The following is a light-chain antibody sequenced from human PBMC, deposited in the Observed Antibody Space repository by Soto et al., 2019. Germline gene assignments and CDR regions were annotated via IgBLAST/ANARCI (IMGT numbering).Light chain of an antibody. V-gene: IGKV1-39*01. CDR1: QTINNY. J-gene: IGKJ2*01. Sequence: DIQMTQSPPSLSASLGDRVTITCRASQTINNYLHWYQQRPGEAPKLLIYSASNLQTVVPPRFSGGGSGTQLTLTISSLQQEDFATYYSQQCSSTPYTFGQRTTVEIK. CDR2: SAS. CDR3: QQCSSTPYT.